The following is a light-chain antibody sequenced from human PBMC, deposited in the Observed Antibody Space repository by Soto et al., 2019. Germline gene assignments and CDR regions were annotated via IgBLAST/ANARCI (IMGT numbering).Light chain of an antibody. CDR3: QQNGSSPT. CDR1: QSVISGY. V-gene: IGKV3-20*01. CDR2: AAS. Sequence: ETVLTQSPCTLSLSLGESATLSCRSSQSVISGYFAWYQQKPGQAPRLLIYAASSRATGIPDRFSGSGSGTDSTLTISRLEPEDFAVYYCQQNGSSPTFGQGTRLEIK. J-gene: IGKJ5*01.